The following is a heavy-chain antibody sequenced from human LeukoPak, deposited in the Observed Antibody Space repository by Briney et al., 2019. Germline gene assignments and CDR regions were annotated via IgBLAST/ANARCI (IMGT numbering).Heavy chain of an antibody. CDR2: ISGSGGNT. Sequence: GGSLRLSCAASGFTVSSNYMSWVRQAPGKGLEWVSAISGSGGNTYYADSVKGRFTISRDNSENTLYLQMSGLRAEDTAVYYCAKDRGYWGQGTLVTVSS. V-gene: IGHV3-23*01. J-gene: IGHJ4*02. CDR3: AKDRGY. CDR1: GFTVSSNY.